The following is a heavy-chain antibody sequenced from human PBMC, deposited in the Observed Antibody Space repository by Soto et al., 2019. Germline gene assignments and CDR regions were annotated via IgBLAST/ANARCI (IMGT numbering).Heavy chain of an antibody. Sequence: QVHLVESGGGVVQPGRSLRLSCAASGFSFSSYDMHWVRQAPGKGLEWVAMISYDGSDKYFSDSVKGRLTISRDNSKNTMSLEMNSLRTKDTAAYYCAKGVPSPTQHAFDIWGQGTMVTVSS. CDR1: GFSFSSYD. V-gene: IGHV3-30*18. J-gene: IGHJ3*02. CDR2: ISYDGSDK. CDR3: AKGVPSPTQHAFDI.